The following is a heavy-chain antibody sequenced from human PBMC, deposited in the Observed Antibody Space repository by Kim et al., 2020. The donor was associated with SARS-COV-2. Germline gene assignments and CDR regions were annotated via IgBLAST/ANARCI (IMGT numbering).Heavy chain of an antibody. CDR3: ARVGPYYSYGMDV. V-gene: IGHV4-4*02. J-gene: IGHJ6*02. CDR2: IYHSGST. Sequence: SETLSLTCGVSGDSISHSNLWSWVRQPPGKGLEWIGAIYHSGSTNYNPSLKSRVAISVDKSTNQFSLRLSSVTAADTAVYYCARVGPYYSYGMDVWGQGTTVTVSS. CDR1: GDSISHSNL.